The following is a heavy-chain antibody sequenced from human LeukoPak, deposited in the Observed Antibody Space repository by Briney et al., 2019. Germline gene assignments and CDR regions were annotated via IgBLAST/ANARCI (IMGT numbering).Heavy chain of an antibody. J-gene: IGHJ4*02. CDR1: GYTFTAHY. Sequence: ASVKVFCKASGYTFTAHYLHWVRQAPGEGLEWMGWVNPNSGGRRYAQKFQGRVAMTSDTSITTAYMELERLTSDDTAVYYCAPNSGYSSGWFTGWGQGTLVTVSS. V-gene: IGHV1-2*02. D-gene: IGHD6-19*01. CDR2: VNPNSGGR. CDR3: APNSGYSSGWFTG.